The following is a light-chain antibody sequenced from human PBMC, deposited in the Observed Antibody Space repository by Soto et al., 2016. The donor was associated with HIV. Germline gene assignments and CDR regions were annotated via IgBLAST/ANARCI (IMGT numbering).Light chain of an antibody. J-gene: IGLJ2*01. CDR1: NIGSKS. CDR2: DDN. Sequence: SYVLTQPPSLSVAPGKTARITCGGNNIGSKSVHWYQQKPGQAPMLVVYDDNDRPSGIPERFSGSNSGNTATLTISRVEAGDEADHYCQVWDTSSDHVVFGGGTKLTVL. V-gene: IGLV3-21*03. CDR3: QVWDTSSDHVV.